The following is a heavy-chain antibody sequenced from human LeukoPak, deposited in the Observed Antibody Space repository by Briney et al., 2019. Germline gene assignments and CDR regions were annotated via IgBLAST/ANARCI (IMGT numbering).Heavy chain of an antibody. Sequence: KASETLSLTCTVSGGSISSRNYYWGWIRQPPGKGLEWIGSINHSGRTYYNPSLKSRVTISVDTSKSQFSLSLSSVTAADTAVYYCAKLQFHDSDGDDQWGQGTLVTVSS. J-gene: IGHJ4*02. D-gene: IGHD2-21*01. CDR3: AKLQFHDSDGDDQ. CDR2: INHSGRT. V-gene: IGHV4-39*01. CDR1: GGSISSRNYY.